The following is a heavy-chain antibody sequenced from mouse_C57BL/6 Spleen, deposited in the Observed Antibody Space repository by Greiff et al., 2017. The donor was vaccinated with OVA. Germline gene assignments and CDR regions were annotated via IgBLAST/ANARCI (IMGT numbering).Heavy chain of an antibody. J-gene: IGHJ4*01. D-gene: IGHD1-1*01. CDR3: ARTGYYGSSYAMDY. CDR2: IYPGDGDT. Sequence: QVQLQQSGPELVKPGASVKISCKASGYAFSSSWMNWVKQRPGKGLEWIGRIYPGDGDTNYNGKFKGKATLTADKSSSTSYMQLSSLTSEDSAVYFCARTGYYGSSYAMDYWGQGTSVTVSS. V-gene: IGHV1-82*01. CDR1: GYAFSSSW.